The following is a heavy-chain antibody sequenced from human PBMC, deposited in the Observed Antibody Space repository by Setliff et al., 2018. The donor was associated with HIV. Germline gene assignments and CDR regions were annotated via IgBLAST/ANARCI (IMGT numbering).Heavy chain of an antibody. V-gene: IGHV1-18*01. CDR3: ATITVAGTGAFDI. D-gene: IGHD6-19*01. CDR1: GDTNPSDA. Sequence: ASVKVSCKASGDTNPSDAISWVRQAPGQGLEWMGWISGYNGNTKYAQNMQGRVTMTIDTSTTTAYMELRSLRSDDTAVYYCATITVAGTGAFDIWGQGTMVTVS. CDR2: ISGYNGNT. J-gene: IGHJ3*02.